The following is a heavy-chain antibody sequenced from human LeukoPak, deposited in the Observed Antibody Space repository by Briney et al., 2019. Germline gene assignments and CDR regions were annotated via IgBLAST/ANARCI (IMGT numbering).Heavy chain of an antibody. V-gene: IGHV4-4*02. CDR2: IYHSGST. CDR3: ARDLGYCTNCVCYRWFDP. CDR1: GVSISSSNW. D-gene: IGHD2-8*01. J-gene: IGHJ5*02. Sequence: NPSGTLSLTCAVSGVSISSSNWWSWVRQPPGKGLEWIGEIYHSGSTNYNPSLKSRVTISVDKSKNHFSLKLSSVTAADTAVYYCARDLGYCTNCVCYRWFDPWGQGTLVTVSS.